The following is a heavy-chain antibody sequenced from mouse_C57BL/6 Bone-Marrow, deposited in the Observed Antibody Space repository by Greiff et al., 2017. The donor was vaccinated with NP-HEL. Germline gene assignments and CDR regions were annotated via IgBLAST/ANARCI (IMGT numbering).Heavy chain of an antibody. V-gene: IGHV1-72*01. CDR3: ARERAANWDVAY. CDR2: IDPNSGGT. Sequence: QVQLKQPGAELVKPGASVKLSCKASGYTFTSYWMHWVKQRPGRGLEWIGRIDPNSGGTKYNEKFKSKATLTVDKPSSTAYMQLSSLTSEDSAVDYCARERAANWDVAYWGQGTLVTVSA. CDR1: GYTFTSYW. D-gene: IGHD4-1*01. J-gene: IGHJ3*01.